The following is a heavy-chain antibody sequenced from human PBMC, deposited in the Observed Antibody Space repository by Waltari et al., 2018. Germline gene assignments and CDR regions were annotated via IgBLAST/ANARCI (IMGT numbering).Heavy chain of an antibody. J-gene: IGHJ6*03. D-gene: IGHD3-10*01. CDR2: ISGAGQTS. CDR1: GFTFSTYA. CDR3: AKGIRATATYFYMDV. Sequence: EARLEESGGGLEQPGKSLRLSCSASGFTFSTYAMTWVRQAPGKVLEWVSSISGAGQTSFYADSGKGRCIISRDNSKSTLFLHLNSLRGDDTARYYCAKGIRATATYFYMDVWGKGTTVTVSS. V-gene: IGHV3-23*04.